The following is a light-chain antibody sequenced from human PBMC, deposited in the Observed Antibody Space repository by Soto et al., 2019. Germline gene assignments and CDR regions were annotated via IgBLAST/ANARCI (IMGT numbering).Light chain of an antibody. CDR3: QTWATGIQV. CDR1: SGHSTYS. CDR2: VNSDGSY. Sequence: QPVLTQSPSASASLGASVKLTCTLTSGHSTYSIAWHQLQPDKGPRYLMKVNSDGSYSKGDGIPDRFSGSSSGTERYLTISSLQSEDEADYYCQTWATGIQVFGGGTKLTVL. J-gene: IGLJ3*02. V-gene: IGLV4-69*01.